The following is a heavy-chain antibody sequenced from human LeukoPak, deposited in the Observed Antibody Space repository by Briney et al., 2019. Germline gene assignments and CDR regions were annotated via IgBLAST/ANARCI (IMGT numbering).Heavy chain of an antibody. CDR2: ISGRDGST. Sequence: GGSLRLSCAASGFTFSSYSMNWVRQAPGKGLEWVSAISGRDGSTYSANSVKGRFTISRDNSKNTLFLQMNSLRAEDTAIYYCATSTPFWDYDSSGYYFPQFDYWGQGTLVTVSS. CDR1: GFTFSSYS. J-gene: IGHJ4*02. D-gene: IGHD3-22*01. V-gene: IGHV3-23*01. CDR3: ATSTPFWDYDSSGYYFPQFDY.